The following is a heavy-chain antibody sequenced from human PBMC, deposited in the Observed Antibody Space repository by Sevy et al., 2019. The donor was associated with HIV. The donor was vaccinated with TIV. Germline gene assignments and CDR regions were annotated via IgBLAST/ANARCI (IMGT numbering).Heavy chain of an antibody. CDR1: GFTFSADW. J-gene: IGHJ4*02. CDR3: AQEVFGRFDS. CDR2: IKSDGSDK. Sequence: GGSVRLSCAASGFTFSADWMNWVRQAPGKGLEWVANIKSDGSDKHYVDSVEGSFTISRDNAKNSLYLQMNSLRVEDTAVYYCAQEVFGRFDSWGQGTLVTVSS. D-gene: IGHD3-16*01. V-gene: IGHV3-7*01.